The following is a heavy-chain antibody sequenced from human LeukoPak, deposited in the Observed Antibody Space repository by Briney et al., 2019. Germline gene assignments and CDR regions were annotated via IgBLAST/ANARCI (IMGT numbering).Heavy chain of an antibody. V-gene: IGHV3-53*01. CDR3: ARISPTGVDP. J-gene: IGHJ5*02. CDR2: VYTGGST. D-gene: IGHD3-3*02. Sequence: GGSLRLSCVVSGFTVSRNYMSWVRQAPEKGLEWVSVVYTGGSTHYCDSVKGRFSISRDGAKNTVYLQMSNLRAEDTAIYYCARISPTGVDPWGQGTLVTVSS. CDR1: GFTVSRNY.